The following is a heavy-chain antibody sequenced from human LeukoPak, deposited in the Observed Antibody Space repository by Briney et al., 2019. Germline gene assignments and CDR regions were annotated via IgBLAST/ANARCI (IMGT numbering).Heavy chain of an antibody. CDR1: GYTFTSYA. CDR3: ARGDGYVSRYGMDV. D-gene: IGHD3-22*01. CDR2: INAGNGNT. V-gene: IGHV1-3*01. Sequence: ASVKVSCKAFGYTFTSYAMHWVRQAPGQRLEWMGWINAGNGNTKYSQKFQGRVTITRDTSASTAYMELSSLRSEDTAVYYCARGDGYVSRYGMDVWGQGTTVTVSS. J-gene: IGHJ6*02.